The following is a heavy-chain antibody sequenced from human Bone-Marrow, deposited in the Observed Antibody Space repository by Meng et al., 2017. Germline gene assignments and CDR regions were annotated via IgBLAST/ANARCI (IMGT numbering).Heavy chain of an antibody. V-gene: IGHV4-4*02. CDR2: IYYSGST. Sequence: QVQLQESGPGLVKPSGTLSLTCAVSGGSISSSNWWSWVRQPPGKGLEWIGSIYYSGSTYYNPSLKSRVTISVDTSKNQFSLTLSSVTAADTAVYYCARRDYFDYWGQGTLVTVSS. CDR3: ARRDYFDY. J-gene: IGHJ4*02. CDR1: GGSISSSNW.